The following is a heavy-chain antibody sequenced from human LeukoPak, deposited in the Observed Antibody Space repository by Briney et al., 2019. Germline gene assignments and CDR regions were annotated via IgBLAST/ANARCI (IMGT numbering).Heavy chain of an antibody. V-gene: IGHV3-33*01. CDR1: GFTFSRYG. CDR3: TRPPLGVVTPQGC. Sequence: PGGSLRLSCVASGFTFSRYGMHWVRQAPGKGLEWVAVILLDGSKEFYTDSVKGRFTISRDNSKNTQYLQMNSLRAEDTAVYYCTRPPLGVVTPQGCWGQGTLVTVSS. D-gene: IGHD3-3*01. J-gene: IGHJ4*02. CDR2: ILLDGSKE.